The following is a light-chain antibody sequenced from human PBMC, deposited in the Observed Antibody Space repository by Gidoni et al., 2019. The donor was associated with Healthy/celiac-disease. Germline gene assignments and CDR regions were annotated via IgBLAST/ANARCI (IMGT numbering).Light chain of an antibody. CDR1: QSISSY. CDR3: QQSYSTPRT. CDR2: AAS. Sequence: DIQMTQSPSSLSASVGDRVTITCRASQSISSYLNWYQQKPGKAPKLLIYAASSLQSGVPSRCSGSGSGTEFTLTISSLQPEDFATYYCQQSYSTPRTFGQXTKVEIK. J-gene: IGKJ1*01. V-gene: IGKV1-39*01.